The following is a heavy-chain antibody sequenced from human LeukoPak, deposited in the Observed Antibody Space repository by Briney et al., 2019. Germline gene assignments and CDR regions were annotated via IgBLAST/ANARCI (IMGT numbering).Heavy chain of an antibody. Sequence: ASVNVSCKASVYTFTGYYMHWVRQAPGQGLEWMGWINPNSGGTNYAQKFQGRVTMTRDTSISAVYMELSRLRSDDTAVYYCARDGTGVYNLVQYWGQGTLVTVSS. D-gene: IGHD5-24*01. CDR3: ARDGTGVYNLVQY. V-gene: IGHV1-2*02. CDR1: VYTFTGYY. CDR2: INPNSGGT. J-gene: IGHJ4*02.